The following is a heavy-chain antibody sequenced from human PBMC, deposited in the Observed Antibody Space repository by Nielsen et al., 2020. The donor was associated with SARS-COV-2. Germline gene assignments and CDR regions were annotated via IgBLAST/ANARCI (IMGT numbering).Heavy chain of an antibody. Sequence: SVKVSCKASGGTFSSYAISWVRQAPGQGLEWMGRIIPILGIANYAQKFQGRVTITADKSTSTAYMELSSLRSEDTAVYYCARLGYSGYVRPDYWGQGTLVTVSS. CDR1: GGTFSSYA. CDR2: IIPILGIA. CDR3: ARLGYSGYVRPDY. D-gene: IGHD5-12*01. J-gene: IGHJ4*02. V-gene: IGHV1-69*04.